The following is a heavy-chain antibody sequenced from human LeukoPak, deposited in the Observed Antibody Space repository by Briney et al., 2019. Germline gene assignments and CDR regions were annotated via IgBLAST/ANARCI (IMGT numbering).Heavy chain of an antibody. CDR1: GFTFSSYG. V-gene: IGHV3-48*04. Sequence: PGGSLRLSCAASGFTFSSYGMSWVRQAPGKGLEWVSYISSSGSTIYYADSVKGRFTISRDNAKNSLYLQMNSLRAEDTAVYYCARGTYIVVVPAAISYWFDPWGQGTLVTVSS. CDR3: ARGTYIVVVPAAISYWFDP. CDR2: ISSSGSTI. D-gene: IGHD2-2*01. J-gene: IGHJ5*02.